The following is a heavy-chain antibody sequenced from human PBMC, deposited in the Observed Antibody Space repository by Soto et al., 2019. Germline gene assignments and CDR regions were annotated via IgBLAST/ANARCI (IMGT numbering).Heavy chain of an antibody. CDR1: GGTFSSYA. Sequence: GASVKVSCKASGGTFSSYAISWVRQAPGQGLEWMGGIIPIFGTANYAQKFQGRVTITADESTSTAYMELSSLRSEDTAVYYCVVSYDSSGPSWWGQGTLVTVSS. CDR2: IIPIFGTA. D-gene: IGHD3-22*01. V-gene: IGHV1-69*13. CDR3: VVSYDSSGPSW. J-gene: IGHJ4*02.